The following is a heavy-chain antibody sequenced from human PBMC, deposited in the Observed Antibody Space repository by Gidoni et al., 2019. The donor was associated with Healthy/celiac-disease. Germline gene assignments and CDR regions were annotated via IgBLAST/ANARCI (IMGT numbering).Heavy chain of an antibody. J-gene: IGHJ6*02. CDR1: AGSTISSCYY. CDR2: IYYSGST. CDR3: ARQRKEYTIVGVVIRADDYYCGIDV. V-gene: IGHV4-39*02. Sequence: LLLQESAPGLVKHPATLLSTCSVFAGSTISSCYYWCWLRPPPGKGVEWIVSIYYSGSTYYNSSRKSPVSISVDTSKNHFSLKPCTVTSADTAVYVCARQRKEYTIVGVVIRADDYYCGIDVWGQGTTVTVSS. D-gene: IGHD3-3*01.